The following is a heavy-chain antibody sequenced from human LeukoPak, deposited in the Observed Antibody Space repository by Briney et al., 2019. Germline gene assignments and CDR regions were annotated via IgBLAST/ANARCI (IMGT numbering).Heavy chain of an antibody. Sequence: GGSLRLSCAASGFRVSDYYMSWVRQAPGKGLEWVGLIRDSGEAFYADFARGRFAISRDESENTLYLQMNSLRVEDTAVYYCARVRRWLTALGSDYWGQGSLVTVRS. V-gene: IGHV3-66*02. CDR1: GFRVSDYY. J-gene: IGHJ4*02. D-gene: IGHD5-24*01. CDR3: ARVRRWLTALGSDY. CDR2: IRDSGEA.